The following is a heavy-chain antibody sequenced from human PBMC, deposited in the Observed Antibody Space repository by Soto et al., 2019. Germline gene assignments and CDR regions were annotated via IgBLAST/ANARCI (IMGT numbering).Heavy chain of an antibody. CDR3: ARDWDDYFIMITYGGVNAGENAFDI. V-gene: IGHV1-18*01. J-gene: IGHJ3*02. CDR2: ISAYNGNT. D-gene: IGHD3-16*01. CDR1: GYTFTSYG. Sequence: ASVKVSCKASGYTFTSYGISWVRQAPGQGLEWMGWISAYNGNTNYAQKLQGRVTMTTDTSTSTAYMELRSLRSDDTAVYYCARDWDDYFIMITYGGVNAGENAFDIWGQGTMVTVSS.